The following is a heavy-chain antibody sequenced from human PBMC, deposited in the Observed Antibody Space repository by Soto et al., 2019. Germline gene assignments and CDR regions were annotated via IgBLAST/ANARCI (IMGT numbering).Heavy chain of an antibody. Sequence: EVQLVESGGGLVKPGGSLRLSCAASGFTFSSYSMNWVRQAPGKGLEWVSSISSSSSYIYYADSVKGRFTISRDNGKNSLYLQMNSLRAEDTAVYYCVRDRGGWFDPWGQGTLVTVSS. J-gene: IGHJ5*02. V-gene: IGHV3-21*01. CDR3: VRDRGGWFDP. D-gene: IGHD3-10*01. CDR1: GFTFSSYS. CDR2: ISSSSSYI.